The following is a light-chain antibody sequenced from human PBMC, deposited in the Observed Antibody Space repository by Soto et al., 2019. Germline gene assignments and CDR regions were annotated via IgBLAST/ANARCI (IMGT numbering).Light chain of an antibody. CDR3: QQYGNSPPYS. CDR1: QSVSTTY. CDR2: ATS. J-gene: IGKJ2*03. Sequence: VLTQSPGSLSLSPGEGATLSCRASQSVSTTYLAWYQLKPGQAPRLVIYATSSRAAGIPDRFRGSGSGTEFTLTISSLEPGDVGVYFCQQYGNSPPYSFGQGTKLEIK. V-gene: IGKV3-20*01.